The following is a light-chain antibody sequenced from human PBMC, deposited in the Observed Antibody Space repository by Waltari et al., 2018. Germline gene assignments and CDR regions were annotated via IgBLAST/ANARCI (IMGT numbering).Light chain of an antibody. CDR2: VNSDGSH. CDR1: SGHTSNI. V-gene: IGLV4-69*01. CDR3: QTGGHGTWV. J-gene: IGLJ3*02. Sequence: QLVLTQSPSASASLGASVRLTCTLDSGHTSNIIAWHQQQPEKGPRYLMKVNSDGSHSKGDGIPDRSSGSGSGAERYLTISNVQSEDEADYYCQTGGHGTWVFGGGTKLTVL.